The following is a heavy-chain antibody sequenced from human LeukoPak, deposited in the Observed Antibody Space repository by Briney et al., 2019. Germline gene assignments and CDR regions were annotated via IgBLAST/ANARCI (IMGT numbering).Heavy chain of an antibody. J-gene: IGHJ4*02. CDR3: ARVGYYSSGPFSYFDY. Sequence: PGGSLRLSCAASGFTFSSYAMNWVRQAPGKGLEWVSVITGSGSNTYYADSVKGRFTISRDSSENTLYLQMNSLRVEDTAVYYCARVGYYSSGPFSYFDYWGQGTLVTVSS. CDR2: ITGSGSNT. D-gene: IGHD3-10*01. V-gene: IGHV3-23*01. CDR1: GFTFSSYA.